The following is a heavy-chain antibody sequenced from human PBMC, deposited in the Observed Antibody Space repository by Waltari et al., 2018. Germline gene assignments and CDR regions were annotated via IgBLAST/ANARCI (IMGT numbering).Heavy chain of an antibody. J-gene: IGHJ6*02. CDR3: AKGGLASTYYYFPMDV. D-gene: IGHD3-22*01. CDR1: GFTFSDYG. Sequence: VQLVESGGGLVQPGGSLRLSCVTSGFTFSDYGMHWVRQTPGKGLGWGGMISYEGSNQYYADSVKGRFTISRDNFKHTLYLQISSLTTNDTGVYYCAKGGLASTYYYFPMDVWGHGTSVTVSS. CDR2: ISYEGSNQ. V-gene: IGHV3-30*18.